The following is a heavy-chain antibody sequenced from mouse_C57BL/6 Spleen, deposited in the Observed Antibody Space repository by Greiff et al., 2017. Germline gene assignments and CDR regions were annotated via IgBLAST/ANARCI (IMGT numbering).Heavy chain of an antibody. CDR3: ARGGPYAMDY. CDR2: IYPGDGDT. Sequence: LQESGAELVKPGASVKISCKASGYAFSSYWMNWVKQRPGKGLEWIGQIYPGDGDTNYNGKFKGKATLTADKSSSTAYMQLSSLTSEDSAVYFCARGGPYAMDYWGQGTSVTVSS. J-gene: IGHJ4*01. V-gene: IGHV1-80*01. CDR1: GYAFSSYW.